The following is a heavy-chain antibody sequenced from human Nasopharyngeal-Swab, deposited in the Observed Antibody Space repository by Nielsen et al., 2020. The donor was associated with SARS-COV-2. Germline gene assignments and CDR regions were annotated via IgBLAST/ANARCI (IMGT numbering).Heavy chain of an antibody. Sequence: GESLKISCAASGFTFSDSAMHWVRQASGKGLEWVGRIRSKANNYATTYAVSLKGRFTISRDDSKNTAYLQMNSLKTEDTAVYYCTTLPATVMPDYWGQGILVTVSS. D-gene: IGHD2-2*01. CDR1: GFTFSDSA. J-gene: IGHJ4*02. CDR2: IRSKANNYAT. V-gene: IGHV3-73*01. CDR3: TTLPATVMPDY.